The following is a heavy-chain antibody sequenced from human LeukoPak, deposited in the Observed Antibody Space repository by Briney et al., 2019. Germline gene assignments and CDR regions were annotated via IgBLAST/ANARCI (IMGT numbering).Heavy chain of an antibody. CDR2: INPSGGST. J-gene: IGHJ6*02. Sequence: ASVKVSCKASGYTLTSYYMHWVRQAPGQGLEWMGIINPSGGSTSYAQKFQGRVTMTRNTSISTAYMELSSLRSGDTAVYYCARGLVGATLYYYYGMDVWGQGTTVTVSS. CDR1: GYTLTSYY. CDR3: ARGLVGATLYYYYGMDV. D-gene: IGHD1-26*01. V-gene: IGHV1-46*01.